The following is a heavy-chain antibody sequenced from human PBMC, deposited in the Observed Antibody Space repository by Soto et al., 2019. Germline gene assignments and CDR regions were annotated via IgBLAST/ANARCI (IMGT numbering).Heavy chain of an antibody. Sequence: GGSLRLSCAASGFRFSDYSMNWVRQAPGRGLEWVSYISSSSFTIHYADSVEGRFAISRDNAKNSLYLQMNSLTDEDTAVYYCVREDYDRSGSFDYWGQGTLVTVSS. J-gene: IGHJ4*02. CDR3: VREDYDRSGSFDY. D-gene: IGHD3-22*01. V-gene: IGHV3-48*02. CDR2: ISSSSFTI. CDR1: GFRFSDYS.